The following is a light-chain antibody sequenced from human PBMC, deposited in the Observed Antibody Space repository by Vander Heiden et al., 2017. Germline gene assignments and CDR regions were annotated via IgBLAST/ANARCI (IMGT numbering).Light chain of an antibody. Sequence: DIVMTQSPDSLAVSLGERATINCKSSQSVLYSSNNKNYLAGYQQKPGQPPKLLIYWASNRESGVIDRFSGSGSGTDFTLTISSMQADDVEGYDGQPRGAFGQGTKLEIK. V-gene: IGKV4-1*01. CDR3: QPRGA. CDR1: QSVLYSSNNKNY. J-gene: IGKJ2*01. CDR2: WAS.